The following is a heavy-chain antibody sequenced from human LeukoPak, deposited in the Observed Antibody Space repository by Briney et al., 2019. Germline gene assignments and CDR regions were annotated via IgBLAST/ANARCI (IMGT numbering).Heavy chain of an antibody. Sequence: SETLSLTCTVSGGSISSYYWSWIRQPPGKGLEWIGYIYYSGSTNYNPSLKSRVTISVDTSKNQFSLKLSSVTAADTAVYYCARLLPEWIQRPNAVFDYWGQGTLVTVSS. V-gene: IGHV4-59*08. CDR2: IYYSGST. CDR3: ARLLPEWIQRPNAVFDY. CDR1: GGSISSYY. J-gene: IGHJ4*02. D-gene: IGHD5-18*01.